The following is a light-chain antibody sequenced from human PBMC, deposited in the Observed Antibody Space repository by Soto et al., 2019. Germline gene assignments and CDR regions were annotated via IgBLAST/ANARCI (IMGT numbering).Light chain of an antibody. CDR3: SSYTSSSTYV. Sequence: SALTQTASVSGSPGQSITISCTGTSSDVGGYNYVSWYQQYPGKAPKLMIYDVSNRPSGVSNRFSGSKSGNTASLTISGLQAEDEADYYCSSYTSSSTYVFGTGTKVTVL. CDR1: SSDVGGYNY. J-gene: IGLJ1*01. CDR2: DVS. V-gene: IGLV2-14*01.